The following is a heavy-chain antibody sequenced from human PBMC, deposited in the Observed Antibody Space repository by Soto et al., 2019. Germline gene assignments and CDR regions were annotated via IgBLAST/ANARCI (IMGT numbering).Heavy chain of an antibody. J-gene: IGHJ5*01. CDR3: ARENGQLWLLVWFDS. CDR2: ISYDGSNK. D-gene: IGHD5-18*01. CDR1: GFTFSTHA. Sequence: GGSLRLSCAPSGFTFSTHAMHRVRQAPGKGLEWVAVISYDGSNKQYTDSVKGRFIISRDNSKNTLYLQMNSLRDEDTAVYYCARENGQLWLLVWFDSWGQGT. V-gene: IGHV3-30-3*01.